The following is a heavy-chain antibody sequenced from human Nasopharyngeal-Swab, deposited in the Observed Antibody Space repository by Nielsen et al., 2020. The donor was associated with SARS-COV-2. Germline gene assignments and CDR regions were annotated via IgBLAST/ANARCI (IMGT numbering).Heavy chain of an antibody. V-gene: IGHV3-74*01. Sequence: GESLKISCAASGFTFSGYTMHWVRQAPGKWLVWVSRIKSDGSDINYADSVKGRFTISRDNAKNTLYLQMHSLRAEDTAVYYCARGASTLSNWYFDLWGRGTLVRVSS. D-gene: IGHD2-2*01. CDR3: ARGASTLSNWYFDL. CDR1: GFTFSGYT. J-gene: IGHJ2*01. CDR2: IKSDGSDI.